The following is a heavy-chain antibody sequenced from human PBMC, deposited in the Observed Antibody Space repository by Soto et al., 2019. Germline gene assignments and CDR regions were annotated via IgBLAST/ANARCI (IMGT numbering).Heavy chain of an antibody. CDR1: GFTFSSYA. CDR2: ISDSGHYI. J-gene: IGHJ5*02. V-gene: IGHV3-21*01. D-gene: IGHD3-22*01. CDR3: ARSGLALPYSASHWFDP. Sequence: GGSLRLSCAASGFTFSSYAMSWVRQAPGKGLEWLSSISDSGHYIYYADSVKGRFTISRDNAKNSLFLQMNSLRGEDTAVYYCARSGLALPYSASHWFDPWGHGTLVTVSS.